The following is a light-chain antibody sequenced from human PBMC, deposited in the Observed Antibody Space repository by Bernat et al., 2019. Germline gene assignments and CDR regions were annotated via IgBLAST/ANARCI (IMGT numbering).Light chain of an antibody. J-gene: IGLJ2*01. CDR2: DVS. V-gene: IGLV2-11*01. CDR3: CSYADSYTWV. CDR1: SSDVGGYNF. Sequence: QSALTQPRSVSGSPGQSVTISCTGTSSDVGGYNFVSWYQEHPGKAPKLLISDVSKRPSGVPDRFSGSKSGNTASLIISGLQAEDEADYYCCSYADSYTWVFGEGTKLTVL.